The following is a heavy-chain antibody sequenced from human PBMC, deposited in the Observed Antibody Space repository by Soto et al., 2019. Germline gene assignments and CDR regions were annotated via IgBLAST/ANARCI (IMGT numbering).Heavy chain of an antibody. J-gene: IGHJ5*02. CDR3: ARAGSSIAADWFDP. CDR2: INHSGGT. V-gene: IGHV4-34*01. D-gene: IGHD6-6*01. CDR1: GGSFSGYY. Sequence: SETLSLTCAVYGGSFSGYYWSWIRQSPGKGLEWIGEINHSGGTNYNPSLKSRVTISVDTSKNQFSLKLSSVTAADTAVYYWARAGSSIAADWFDPWGRGTLVTVSS.